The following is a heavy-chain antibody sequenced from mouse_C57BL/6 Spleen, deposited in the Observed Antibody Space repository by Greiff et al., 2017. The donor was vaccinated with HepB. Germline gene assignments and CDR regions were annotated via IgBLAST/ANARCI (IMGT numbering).Heavy chain of an antibody. Sequence: QVQLQQPGAELVKPGASVKLSCKASGYTFTSYWMHWVKQRPGQGLEWIGMIHPNSGSTNDNEKFKSKATLTVDKYSSTAYMQLSSLTSENSAVYYCAREGDYGSRAAWFAYWGQGTLVTVSA. CDR1: GYTFTSYW. V-gene: IGHV1-64*01. CDR3: AREGDYGSRAAWFAY. CDR2: IHPNSGST. J-gene: IGHJ3*01. D-gene: IGHD1-1*01.